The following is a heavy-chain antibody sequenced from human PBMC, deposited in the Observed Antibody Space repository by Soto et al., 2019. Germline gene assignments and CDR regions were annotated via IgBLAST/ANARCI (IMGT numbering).Heavy chain of an antibody. V-gene: IGHV1-18*01. Sequence: ASVKVSCRASGYTFTSYGISWVRQAPGQGLEWMGWISAYNGNTNYAQKLQGRATMTTDTPTSTAYMELRSLRSDDTAVYYCARATTVVTSLNYYSYGMDVWGQGTTVTVSS. CDR3: ARATTVVTSLNYYSYGMDV. J-gene: IGHJ6*02. D-gene: IGHD4-17*01. CDR2: ISAYNGNT. CDR1: GYTFTSYG.